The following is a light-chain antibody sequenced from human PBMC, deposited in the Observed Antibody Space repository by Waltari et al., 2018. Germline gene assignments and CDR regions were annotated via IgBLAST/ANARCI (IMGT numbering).Light chain of an antibody. CDR2: KDT. CDR3: QTADLGGDVV. J-gene: IGLJ2*01. V-gene: IGLV3-25*03. CDR1: SLSNQF. Sequence: SYEVAQPPSVSVSPGQTARITCSGDSLSNQFVYWYQEKSGQAPVLVIFKDTERASGIPERFSGSTSGTIVTLTINGVQAQDEADYHCQTADLGGDVVFGGGTKLTVL.